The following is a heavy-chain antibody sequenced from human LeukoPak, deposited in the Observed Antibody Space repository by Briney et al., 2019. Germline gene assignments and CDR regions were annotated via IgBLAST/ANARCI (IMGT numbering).Heavy chain of an antibody. CDR3: ARDVGTALVTGDY. CDR2: IYHSGSA. CDR1: GGSISSSNW. J-gene: IGHJ4*02. Sequence: SETLSLTCAVSGGSISSSNWWSWVRQPPGQGLEWIGEIYHSGSANYNPSLKSRVTISVDKSKNQLSLKLISVTAADTAVYYCARDVGTALVTGDYWGQGTLVTVSS. D-gene: IGHD5-18*01. V-gene: IGHV4-4*02.